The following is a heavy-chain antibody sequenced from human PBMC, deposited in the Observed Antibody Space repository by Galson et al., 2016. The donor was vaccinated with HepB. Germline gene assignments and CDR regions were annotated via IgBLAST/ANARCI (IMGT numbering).Heavy chain of an antibody. CDR1: GYNFTDYY. D-gene: IGHD6-19*01. CDR2: INPNTGVT. CDR3: AREGGSSGWYGGHFDS. Sequence: SVKVSCKASGYNFTDYYMHWVRQAPGQGLEWMGWINPNTGVTDYAQKFQGWVTMNRDTSIRTVFMELSSLKPDTTAVYSWAREGGSSGWYGGHFDSWGQGTLVTVSS. V-gene: IGHV1-2*04. J-gene: IGHJ4*02.